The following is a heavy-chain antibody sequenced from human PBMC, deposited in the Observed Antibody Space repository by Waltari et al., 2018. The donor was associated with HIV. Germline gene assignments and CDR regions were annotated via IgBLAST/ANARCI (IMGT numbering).Heavy chain of an antibody. CDR2: IERQGSGLKK. V-gene: IGHV3-15*04. CDR3: TWDNKAVGDY. D-gene: IGHD6-19*01. J-gene: IGHJ4*02. CDR1: GFTFHDAW. Sequence: EVYLEESGGGSVQPGGSLTISCVASGFTFHDAWVTWVRQTPRRGLGWVAGIERQGSGLKKAYSPSVEDRFTMARDDSEKIVFLQMRDLKSEDTGRYFCTWDNKAVGDYWGRGTLVTVSS.